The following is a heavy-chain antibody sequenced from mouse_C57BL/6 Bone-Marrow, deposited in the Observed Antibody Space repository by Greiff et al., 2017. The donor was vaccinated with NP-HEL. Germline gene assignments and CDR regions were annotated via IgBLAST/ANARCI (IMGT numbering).Heavy chain of an antibody. CDR1: GYSFTGYY. CDR2: INPSTGGT. Sequence: VQLKQSGPELVKPGASVKISCKASGYSFTGYYMNWVKQSPEKSLEWIGEINPSTGGTTYNQKFKAKATLTVDKSSSTAYMQLKSLTSEDSAFYYCAREALRYLWFAYWGQGTLVTVSA. J-gene: IGHJ3*01. V-gene: IGHV1-42*01. D-gene: IGHD1-1*01. CDR3: AREALRYLWFAY.